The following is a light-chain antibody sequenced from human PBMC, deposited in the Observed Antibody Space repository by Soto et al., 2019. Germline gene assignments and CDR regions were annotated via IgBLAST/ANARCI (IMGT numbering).Light chain of an antibody. CDR3: QQYNSYPYS. CDR2: KAS. CDR1: QSLSSL. J-gene: IGKJ2*03. V-gene: IGKV1-5*03. Sequence: DIQMTQSPSTLSASVGDSVTITCRASQSLSSLLAWYQQKPGKAPKLLIYKASSLESGAPSRFIGSGSGTEFTLTISRLQPDDFATYYCQQYNSYPYSFGQGTKLEIK.